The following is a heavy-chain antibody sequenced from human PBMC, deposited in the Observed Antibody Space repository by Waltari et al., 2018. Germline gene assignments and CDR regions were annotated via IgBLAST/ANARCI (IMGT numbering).Heavy chain of an antibody. CDR2: ISKEGTRA. Sequence: EVRLVESGGGSVQPGGSLRLSCEVSGFTFSDYWMHWVRQSPGKGLMWVARISKEGTRARYADSVNGRFTISRDNTKNTLYLQMHSLTAEDTAVYFCARVEPADYIGTDYWGPGTLVTVSS. J-gene: IGHJ4*02. D-gene: IGHD1-1*01. CDR1: GFTFSDYW. V-gene: IGHV3-74*01. CDR3: ARVEPADYIGTDY.